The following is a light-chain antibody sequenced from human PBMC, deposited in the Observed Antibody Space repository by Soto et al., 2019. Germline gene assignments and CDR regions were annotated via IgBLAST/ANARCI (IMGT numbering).Light chain of an antibody. CDR1: QSVSSSY. V-gene: IGKV3D-20*02. Sequence: EIVLTQSPGTLSLSPGERATLSCRASQSVSSSYLAWYQQKPGQAPRLLIYGASNRVTGIPARFSGSGSGTDFTVTISSLEPEDFAVYYCQQRSSWPITFGQGTRLEVK. CDR3: QQRSSWPIT. CDR2: GAS. J-gene: IGKJ5*01.